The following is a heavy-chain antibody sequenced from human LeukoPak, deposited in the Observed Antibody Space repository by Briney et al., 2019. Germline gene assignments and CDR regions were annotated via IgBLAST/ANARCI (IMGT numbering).Heavy chain of an antibody. CDR1: GFNVSSNY. J-gene: IGHJ6*03. CDR3: ARGKGLPTLGYYYYYMDV. D-gene: IGHD5-12*01. CDR2: IYSDGST. V-gene: IGHV3-53*01. Sequence: GGSLRLSCAASGFNVSSNYMNWVRQAPGKGLEWVSVIYSDGSTYYADSVNGRFTIYRDNSKNTQYLQMNSLRAEDTAVYYCARGKGLPTLGYYYYYMDVWGKGTTVTVSS.